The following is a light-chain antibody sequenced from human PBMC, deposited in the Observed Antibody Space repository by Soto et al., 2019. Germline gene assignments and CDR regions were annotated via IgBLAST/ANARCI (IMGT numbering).Light chain of an antibody. J-gene: IGLJ1*01. V-gene: IGLV2-14*01. Sequence: QSALTQPASVSGSPGQSITISCTGTSSDVGGYNYVSWYQQHPGKAPKLMICGVSNRPSGVSNRFSGSKSGNTASLTISGLQAEDEADYYCSSYTSSNIYVFGTGTKVTVL. CDR3: SSYTSSNIYV. CDR1: SSDVGGYNY. CDR2: GVS.